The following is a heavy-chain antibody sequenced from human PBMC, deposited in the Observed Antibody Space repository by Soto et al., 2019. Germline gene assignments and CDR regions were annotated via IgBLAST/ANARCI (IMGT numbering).Heavy chain of an antibody. Sequence: QVQLQESGPGLVKPSETLSLTCTVSGGSVSSGNNYWSWMRQPPGKGLEWIGNIYNRESTNYNPSLMSRAITSVDTSKNQFYLKPSSVPAAYTAVYYWARAKGDYGSVSMDVWGQGTSVTVSS. J-gene: IGHJ6*02. CDR3: ARAKGDYGSVSMDV. CDR1: GGSVSSGNNY. V-gene: IGHV4-61*01. CDR2: IYNREST. D-gene: IGHD3-10*01.